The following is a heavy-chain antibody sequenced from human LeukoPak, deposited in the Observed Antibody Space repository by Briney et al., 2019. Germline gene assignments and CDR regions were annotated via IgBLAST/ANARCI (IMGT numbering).Heavy chain of an antibody. J-gene: IGHJ5*02. V-gene: IGHV3-15*01. Sequence: GGSLRLSCAASGFTFSNAWMSWVRQAPGKGLEWVGRIKSKTDGGTTDYAAPVKGRFTISRDDSKNTLYLQMNSLKTEHIAVYCCTKDQTYDFWSGQRINWFDPWGQGTLVTVSS. CDR1: GFTFSNAW. D-gene: IGHD3-3*01. CDR3: TKDQTYDFWSGQRINWFDP. CDR2: IKSKTDGGTT.